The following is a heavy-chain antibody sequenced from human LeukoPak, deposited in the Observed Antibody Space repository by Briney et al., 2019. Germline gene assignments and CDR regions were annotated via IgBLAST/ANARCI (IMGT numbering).Heavy chain of an antibody. D-gene: IGHD6-13*01. CDR3: GRVLFGFRSSWWGGGDY. J-gene: IGHJ4*02. CDR1: GFTVSSNY. CDR2: IYSGGST. Sequence: GGSLRLSCAASGFTVSSNYMSWVRQAPGKGLEWVSVIYSGGSTYYAASVKGRFTISRDNSTNTPYLQINSLRAEDTAAYYCGRVLFGFRSSWWGGGDYWGQGTLVTVSS. V-gene: IGHV3-66*01.